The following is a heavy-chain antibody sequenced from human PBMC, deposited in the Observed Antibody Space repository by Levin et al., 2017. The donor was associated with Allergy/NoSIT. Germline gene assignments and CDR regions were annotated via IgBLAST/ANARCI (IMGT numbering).Heavy chain of an antibody. CDR1: GYSITSDHS. V-gene: IGHV4-38-2*02. CDR3: VRERVGYFDI. D-gene: IGHD3-22*01. Sequence: PGGSLRLSCAVSGYSITSDHSWGWIRQSPGKGLEWIGSTYHSGTSYYNPSLKSRVTTSRDTSRNQFSLNLSSVTAADTAIYYCVRERVGYFDIWGQGIAVTIST. J-gene: IGHJ3*02. CDR2: TYHSGTS.